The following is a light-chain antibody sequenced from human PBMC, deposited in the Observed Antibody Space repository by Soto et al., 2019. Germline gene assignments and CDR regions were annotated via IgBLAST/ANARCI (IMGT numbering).Light chain of an antibody. V-gene: IGLV4-69*01. CDR3: QTWGSGTWV. Sequence: QSVLTQSPSASASLGASVKLTCTLSSGHSSYAIAWLQQQPEKGPRYLMKLNNDGSHSKGDGIPDRFSGSSSGAERYLTSASLQSEDEADYYCQTWGSGTWVFGGGTKLTVL. CDR2: LNNDGSH. J-gene: IGLJ3*02. CDR1: SGHSSYA.